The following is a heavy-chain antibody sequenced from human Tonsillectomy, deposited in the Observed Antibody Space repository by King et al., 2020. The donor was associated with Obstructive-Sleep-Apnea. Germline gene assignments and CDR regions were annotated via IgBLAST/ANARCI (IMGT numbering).Heavy chain of an antibody. Sequence: QLVQSGGEVKKPGASVKVSCKASGYTFNTYGISWVRQAPGQGLEWMAWSSTRNDNTHYAQNFKGRVTVTTDTSTNTAYMELRSLRSDDTALYYCARDASYYTSGSLLFCDYWRQGTLVTVSS. CDR3: ARDASYYTSGSLLFCDY. J-gene: IGHJ4*02. CDR1: GYTFNTYG. CDR2: SSTRNDNT. V-gene: IGHV1-18*01. D-gene: IGHD6-19*01.